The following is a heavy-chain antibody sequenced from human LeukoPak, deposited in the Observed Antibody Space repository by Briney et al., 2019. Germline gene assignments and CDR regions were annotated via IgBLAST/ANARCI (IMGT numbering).Heavy chain of an antibody. V-gene: IGHV4-59*01. CDR2: IYYSGST. J-gene: IGHJ4*02. CDR1: GGSISSYY. D-gene: IGHD4-11*01. Sequence: SETLSLTCTVSGGSISSYYWSWIRQPPGKGLEWIGYIYYSGSTNHNPSLKSRVNISVDTTTNKYSRNISSVTAADTAVYYCARDPGLQTHYFDYWGQGTLVTVSS. CDR3: ARDPGLQTHYFDY.